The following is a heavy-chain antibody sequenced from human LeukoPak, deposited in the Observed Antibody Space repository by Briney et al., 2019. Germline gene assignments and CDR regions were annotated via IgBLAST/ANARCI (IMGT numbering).Heavy chain of an antibody. CDR3: ARTDPRQVYRYDY. J-gene: IGHJ4*02. CDR2: IYYCGST. CDR1: GGPISSYY. V-gene: IGHV4-59*01. Sequence: SETLSLIRTVSGGPISSYYWRWIRQPPGRGLEWIGYIYYCGSTNYNPSLKSRVTISVDTSKNHFSLRLASVTAADTAMYYCARTDPRQVYRYDYWGQGTLVTVSS. D-gene: IGHD3-16*02.